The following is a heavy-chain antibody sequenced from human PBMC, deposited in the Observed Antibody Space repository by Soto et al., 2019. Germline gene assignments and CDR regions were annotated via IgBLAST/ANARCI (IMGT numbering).Heavy chain of an antibody. CDR2: IYPGDSDT. J-gene: IGHJ6*02. D-gene: IGHD5-12*01. Sequence: LKISCKGSGYSFTSYWIGWVRQMPGKGLEWMGIIYPGDSDTRYSPSFQGQVTISADKSISTAYLQWSSLKASDTAMYYCARQGGYNSYYYYGMDVWGQGTTVTVSS. CDR1: GYSFTSYW. V-gene: IGHV5-51*01. CDR3: ARQGGYNSYYYYGMDV.